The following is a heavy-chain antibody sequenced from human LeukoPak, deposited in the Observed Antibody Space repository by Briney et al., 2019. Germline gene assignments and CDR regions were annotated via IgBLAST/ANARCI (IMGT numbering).Heavy chain of an antibody. CDR3: ARSSSWYGNWFDP. Sequence: GGSLRLSCAASGFTFSSYEMNWVRQAPGKGLEWVSYISGSGSTIYYADSVKGRFTISRDNAKNSLYLQMNSLRAEDTAVYYCARSSSWYGNWFDPWGQGTLVTVSS. CDR2: ISGSGSTI. J-gene: IGHJ5*02. D-gene: IGHD6-13*01. V-gene: IGHV3-48*03. CDR1: GFTFSSYE.